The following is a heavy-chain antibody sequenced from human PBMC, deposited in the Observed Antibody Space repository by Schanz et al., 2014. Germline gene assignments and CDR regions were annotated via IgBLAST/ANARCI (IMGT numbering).Heavy chain of an antibody. CDR3: AMGGYQLHH. D-gene: IGHD1-7*01. J-gene: IGHJ4*02. CDR2: SGSSENT. Sequence: EVQLVESGGGLVQPGGSLRLSCAASGFTVSSNYMSWVRQAPWKGLEWVATISGSSENTYYADSVKGRVTISRDNAENTLYLQMNSLRVEDTAVYYCAMGGYQLHHWGQGTLVTVSS. CDR1: GFTVSSNY. V-gene: IGHV3-66*01.